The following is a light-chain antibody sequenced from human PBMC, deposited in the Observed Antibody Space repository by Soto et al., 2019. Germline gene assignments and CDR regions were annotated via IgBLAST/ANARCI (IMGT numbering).Light chain of an antibody. CDR2: YDS. J-gene: IGLJ2*01. Sequence: SYELTQPPSVSVAPGKTARITCGGNNIGSKSVLWYQQKPGQAPVLVIYYDSDRPSGIPERFSGSNSGNTATLTISRVEAGDEADYYCQVWDSGSDQGVFGGGTKLTVL. CDR1: NIGSKS. CDR3: QVWDSGSDQGV. V-gene: IGLV3-21*04.